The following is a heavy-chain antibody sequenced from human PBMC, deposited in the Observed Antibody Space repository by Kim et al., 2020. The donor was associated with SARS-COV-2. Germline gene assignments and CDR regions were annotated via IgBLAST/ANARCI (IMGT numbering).Heavy chain of an antibody. CDR1: GGSISSSSYY. CDR3: ARGGDSSGYYLREGSWFDP. J-gene: IGHJ5*02. CDR2: IYYSGST. D-gene: IGHD3-22*01. V-gene: IGHV4-39*07. Sequence: SETLSLTCTVSGGSISSSSYYWGWIRQPPGKGLEWIGSIYYSGSTYYNPSLKSRVTISVDTSKNQFSLKLSSVTTADTAVYYCARGGDSSGYYLREGSWFDPWGQGTLVTVSS.